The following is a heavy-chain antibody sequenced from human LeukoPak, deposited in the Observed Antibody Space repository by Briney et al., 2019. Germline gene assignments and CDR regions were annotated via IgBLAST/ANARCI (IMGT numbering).Heavy chain of an antibody. CDR2: IIPILGIA. CDR1: GGTFSSYA. D-gene: IGHD3-10*01. CDR3: ARTYYGSGMYYFDY. J-gene: IGHJ4*02. V-gene: IGHV1-69*04. Sequence: ASVNVSCTASGGTFSSYAISWVRQAPGQGLEWMGRIIPILGIANYAQTFQGRVTITADKSTSTAYMELSSLRSEDTAVYYCARTYYGSGMYYFDYWGQGTLVTVSS.